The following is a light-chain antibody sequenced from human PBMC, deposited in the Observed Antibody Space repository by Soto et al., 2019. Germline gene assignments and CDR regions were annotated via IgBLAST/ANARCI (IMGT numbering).Light chain of an antibody. V-gene: IGKV1-5*03. CDR1: QSISSW. CDR2: KAS. J-gene: IGKJ2*01. Sequence: DIQMTQSPSTLSASVGDRVTITCRASQSISSWLAWYQQKPGKAPKLLIYKASSLESGVPSRFSGSGSGTEFTLTISSVQPDDLATYYCQQYNSYSHTFGQGTKLEIK. CDR3: QQYNSYSHT.